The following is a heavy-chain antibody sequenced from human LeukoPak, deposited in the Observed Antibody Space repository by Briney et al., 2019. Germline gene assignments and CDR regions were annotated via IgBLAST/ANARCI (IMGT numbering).Heavy chain of an antibody. CDR3: ATELYYYDSSGSLV. V-gene: IGHV4-39*07. CDR1: GGSIGSSSYY. Sequence: PSETLSLTCTVSGGSIGSSSYYWGWIRQPPGKGLEWTGSIYYSGSTYYNPSLKSRVTISVDTSKNQFSLKLSSVTAADTAVYYCATELYYYDSSGSLVWGQGTLVTVSS. D-gene: IGHD3-22*01. J-gene: IGHJ4*02. CDR2: IYYSGST.